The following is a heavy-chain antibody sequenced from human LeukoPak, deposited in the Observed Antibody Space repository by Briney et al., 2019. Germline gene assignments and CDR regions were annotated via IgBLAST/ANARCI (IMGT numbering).Heavy chain of an antibody. CDR3: ARGEYYYGSGSYYSIVGYFDY. CDR1: GGSFSGYY. V-gene: IGHV4-34*01. D-gene: IGHD3-10*01. CDR2: INHSGST. J-gene: IGHJ4*02. Sequence: SETLSLTCAVYGGSFSGYYWSWIRQPPGKGLEWIGEINHSGSTNYNPSLKSRVTMSVDTSKNQFSLKLSSVTAADTAVYYCARGEYYYGSGSYYSIVGYFDYWGQGTLVTVSS.